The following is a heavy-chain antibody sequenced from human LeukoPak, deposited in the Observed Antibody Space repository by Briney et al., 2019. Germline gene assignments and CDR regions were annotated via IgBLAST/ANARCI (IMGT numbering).Heavy chain of an antibody. J-gene: IGHJ3*02. V-gene: IGHV4-4*07. CDR2: MSRSGGS. D-gene: IGHD2-2*01. CDR3: ARLLVPAASGAFDI. Sequence: SETLSLTCTVSTGSISSYYWSWLRHPAGKGLEWIERMSRSGGSNFNPSLKSRVTISVDSSKRQVSLKLTSVTAADTAVYYCARLLVPAASGAFDIWGQGTIVTVSS. CDR1: TGSISSYY.